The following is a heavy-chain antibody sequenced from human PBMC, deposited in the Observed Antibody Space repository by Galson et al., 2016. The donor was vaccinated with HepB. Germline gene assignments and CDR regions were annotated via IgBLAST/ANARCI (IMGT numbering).Heavy chain of an antibody. V-gene: IGHV4-39*01. D-gene: IGHD2-15*01. Sequence: SETLSLTCTFSGGSISNSDYYWGWIRQPPGKGLEWIGTIYYTGSTHYNPSLKSRLTISVDTAKNQFSVNLKSVTAADTAVYYCARGGFCRGGRCYWFDPWGQGTLVTVSS. J-gene: IGHJ5*02. CDR2: IYYTGST. CDR1: GGSISNSDYY. CDR3: ARGGFCRGGRCYWFDP.